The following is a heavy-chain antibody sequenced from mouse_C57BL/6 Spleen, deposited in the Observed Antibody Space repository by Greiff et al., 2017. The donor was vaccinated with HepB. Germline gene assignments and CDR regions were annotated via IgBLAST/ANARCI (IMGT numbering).Heavy chain of an antibody. Sequence: QVQLQQPGAELVRPGSSVKLSCKASGYTFTSYWMDWVKQRPGQGLEWIGNIYPSDSETHYNQKFKDKATLTVDKSSSTAYMQLSSLTSEDSAVYYCARENDGYYVDYWGHSTTLTVSS. V-gene: IGHV1-61*01. CDR2: IYPSDSET. CDR1: GYTFTSYW. J-gene: IGHJ2*01. CDR3: ARENDGYYVDY. D-gene: IGHD2-3*01.